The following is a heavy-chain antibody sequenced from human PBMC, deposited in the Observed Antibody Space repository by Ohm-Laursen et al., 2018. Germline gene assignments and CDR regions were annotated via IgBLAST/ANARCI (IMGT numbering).Heavy chain of an antibody. Sequence: SLRLSCAASGFTFSSYGMHWVRQASGKGLEWVANIHYSRTSLIYYADSVIGRFTISRDNAKNSLFLQMNSLRADDTAIYYCARRIPLYGMDVWGQGTLVTVSS. D-gene: IGHD2-2*02. J-gene: IGHJ6*02. CDR3: ARRIPLYGMDV. CDR1: GFTFSSYG. V-gene: IGHV3-48*04. CDR2: IHYSRTSLI.